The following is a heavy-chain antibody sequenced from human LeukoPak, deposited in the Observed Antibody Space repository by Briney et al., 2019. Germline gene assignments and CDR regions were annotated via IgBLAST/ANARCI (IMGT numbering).Heavy chain of an antibody. V-gene: IGHV3-20*04. CDR3: AREGIYCVNGVCYLDY. D-gene: IGHD2-8*01. J-gene: IGHJ4*02. CDR1: GFKFDDYG. Sequence: GGSLRLSCAASGFKFDDYGMGWVRRAPGKGLEWVSGISWNGGNTGYADSVKGRFTISRDNAKNSLFLQVNSLRADDTAFYYCAREGIYCVNGVCYLDYWGQGTLVTVSS. CDR2: ISWNGGNT.